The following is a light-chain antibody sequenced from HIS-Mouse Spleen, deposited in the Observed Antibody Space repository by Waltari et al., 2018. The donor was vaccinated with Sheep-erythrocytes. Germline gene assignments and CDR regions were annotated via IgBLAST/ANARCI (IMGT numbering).Light chain of an antibody. CDR2: SNN. CDR3: AAWDDSLNGPV. V-gene: IGLV1-44*01. Sequence: QSVLTQPPSASGTPGQRVPISCSGSSSNIVSNTENGYQQLPGTAPKLLIYSNNQRPSGVPDRFSGSKSGTSASLAISGLQSEDEADYYCAAWDDSLNGPVFGGGTKLTVL. CDR1: SSNIVSNT. J-gene: IGLJ3*02.